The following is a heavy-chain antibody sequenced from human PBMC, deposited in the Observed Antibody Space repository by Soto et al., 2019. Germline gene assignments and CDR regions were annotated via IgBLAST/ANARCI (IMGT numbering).Heavy chain of an antibody. D-gene: IGHD3-10*01. Sequence: EVQLVESGGGLVQPGGSLRLSCAVSGFTFSSYSMNWVRQAPGKGLEWVSYISSGSGTTYYADSVKGRFSISRDNANNSLYLQMNSLRFEDTAVYYRAKIGTYLRMDVWGQGTTVTVSS. CDR2: ISSGSGTT. V-gene: IGHV3-48*01. J-gene: IGHJ6*02. CDR1: GFTFSSYS. CDR3: AKIGTYLRMDV.